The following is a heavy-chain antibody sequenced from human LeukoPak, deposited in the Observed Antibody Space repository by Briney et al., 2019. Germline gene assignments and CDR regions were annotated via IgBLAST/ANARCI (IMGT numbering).Heavy chain of an antibody. V-gene: IGHV3-21*01. CDR3: ARRGIVVVPAAISYDY. CDR2: ISSSSSYI. Sequence: GGSLRLSCAASGFTFSSYSMNWVRQAPEKGLEWVSSISSSSSYIYYADSVKGRSTISRDNAKNSLYLQMNSLRAEDTAVYYCARRGIVVVPAAISYDYWGQGTLVTVSS. J-gene: IGHJ4*02. CDR1: GFTFSSYS. D-gene: IGHD2-2*01.